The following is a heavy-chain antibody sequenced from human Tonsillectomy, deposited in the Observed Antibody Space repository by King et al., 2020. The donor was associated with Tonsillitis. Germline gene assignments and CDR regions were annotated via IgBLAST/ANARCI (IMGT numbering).Heavy chain of an antibody. V-gene: IGHV1-69*01. CDR1: GGTFSSHA. CDR3: ARGGPSLVTYYFDY. CDR2: IVPIFGTA. D-gene: IGHD2-21*02. J-gene: IGHJ4*02. Sequence: QLVQSGAEVKKPGSSVKVSCKASGGTFSSHAVGWVRQAPGQGLEWMGGIVPIFGTANYAQKFQSRVTITADESTSTAYMELSSLRSEDTAVYYCARGGPSLVTYYFDYWGQGTLVTVSS.